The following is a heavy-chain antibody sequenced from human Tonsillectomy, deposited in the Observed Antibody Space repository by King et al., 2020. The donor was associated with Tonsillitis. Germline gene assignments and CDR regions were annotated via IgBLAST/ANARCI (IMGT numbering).Heavy chain of an antibody. Sequence: QLVQSGADVKKPGASVKVSCKASGYTFIDYSIHWVRQAPGQGLQWMGRISPDSGRTDYELSFEDRVTITRDTSINTVYMELTSLRSDDKAVYFCARDTGGWRTFDFWGQGTLVTVSS. J-gene: IGHJ4*02. V-gene: IGHV1-2*06. CDR1: GYTFIDYS. CDR3: ARDTGGWRTFDF. D-gene: IGHD6-19*01. CDR2: ISPDSGRT.